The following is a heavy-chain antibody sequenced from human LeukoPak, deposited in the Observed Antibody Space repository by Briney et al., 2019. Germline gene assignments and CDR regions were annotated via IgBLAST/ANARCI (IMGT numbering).Heavy chain of an antibody. J-gene: IGHJ5*02. Sequence: SETLSLTCNVSGGSINRSPNSWGWIRQPPGKGLEWIGFLFYGGDTYYNPSLKSRVTISVDTSKNQFSLKLSSVTAADTAVYYCARHRWYGYSSGWYRVNWFDPWGQGTLVTVSS. CDR2: LFYGGDT. V-gene: IGHV4-39*01. D-gene: IGHD6-19*01. CDR3: ARHRWYGYSSGWYRVNWFDP. CDR1: GGSINRSPNS.